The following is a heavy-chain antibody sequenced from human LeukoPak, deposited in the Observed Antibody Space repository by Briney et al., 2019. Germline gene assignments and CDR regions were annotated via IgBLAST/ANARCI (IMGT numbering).Heavy chain of an antibody. J-gene: IGHJ6*02. V-gene: IGHV3-30*18. CDR2: ISYDGSNK. D-gene: IGHD5-12*01. CDR3: AKDLTVATIDYYYGMDV. Sequence: GGSLRLSCAASGFTFSSYGMHWVRQAPGKGLEWVAVISYDGSNKYYADSVKGRFTISRDNSKNTLYLQMNSLRAEDTAVYYCAKDLTVATIDYYYGMDVWGQGTTVTVSS. CDR1: GFTFSSYG.